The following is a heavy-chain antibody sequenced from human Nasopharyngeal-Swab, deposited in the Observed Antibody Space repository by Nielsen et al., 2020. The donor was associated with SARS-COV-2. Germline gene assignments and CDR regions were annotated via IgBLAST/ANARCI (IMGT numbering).Heavy chain of an antibody. J-gene: IGHJ6*02. Sequence: GESLKISCAASGFTVSRNYMSWVRQAPGKGLEWVSVIYSGGSTYYADSVKGRFTISRDNSKNTLYLQMNSLRAEDTAVYYCARDKIAVAENVYYYYYGMDVWGQGTTVTVSS. CDR1: GFTVSRNY. CDR2: IYSGGST. V-gene: IGHV3-53*01. CDR3: ARDKIAVAENVYYYYYGMDV. D-gene: IGHD6-19*01.